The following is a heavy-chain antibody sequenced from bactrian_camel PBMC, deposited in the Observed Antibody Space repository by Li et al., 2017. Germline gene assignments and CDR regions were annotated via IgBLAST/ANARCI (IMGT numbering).Heavy chain of an antibody. D-gene: IGHD3*01. Sequence: VQLVESGEALVQPGGSLRLSCEASGVAFSQYDIHWVRRAPGKGLEWVSAINKSGGSTYYADSVKGRFTISRDNAKNMLYLQMNRLETGDTAVYYCAPDPRGSGYWGQGTQVTVS. CDR1: GVAFSQYD. J-gene: IGHJ4*01. CDR3: APDPRGSGY. V-gene: IGHV3S40*01. CDR2: INKSGGST.